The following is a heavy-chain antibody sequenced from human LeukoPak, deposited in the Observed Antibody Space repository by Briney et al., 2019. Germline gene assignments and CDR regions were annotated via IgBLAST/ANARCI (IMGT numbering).Heavy chain of an antibody. CDR1: GFTFSSYE. Sequence: PGGSLRLSCAASGFTFSSYEMNWVRQAPGKGLEWVSYISSSGSTIYYADSVKGRFTISRDNAKNSLYLQMNSLRAEDTAVYYCAKGSGYSGYDFSYWGQGTLVTVSS. CDR2: ISSSGSTI. J-gene: IGHJ4*02. V-gene: IGHV3-48*03. D-gene: IGHD5-12*01. CDR3: AKGSGYSGYDFSY.